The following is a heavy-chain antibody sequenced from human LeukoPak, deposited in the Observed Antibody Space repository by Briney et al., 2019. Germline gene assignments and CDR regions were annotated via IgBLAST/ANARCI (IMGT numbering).Heavy chain of an antibody. CDR1: GGSISSYY. D-gene: IGHD1-14*01. CDR2: IYYSGST. Sequence: SETLSLPCTVSGGSISSYYWSWIRQPPGKGLEWIGYIYYSGSTNYNPSLKNRVTISLDTSKNQFSLKLSSVTAADTAVYYCARVITDQVDAFDIWGQRIMVTVSS. V-gene: IGHV4-59*01. CDR3: ARVITDQVDAFDI. J-gene: IGHJ3*02.